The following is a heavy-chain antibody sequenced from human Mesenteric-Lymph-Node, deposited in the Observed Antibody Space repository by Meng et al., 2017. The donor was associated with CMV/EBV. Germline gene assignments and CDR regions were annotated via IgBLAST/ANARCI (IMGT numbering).Heavy chain of an antibody. Sequence: ASVKVSCKASGYTFTSYDINWVRQATGQGLEWMGWMNPNSGNTGYAQKFRGRVTITRNTSITTAYMELSSLTSEDTAVYYCARRSGTTGTTRWFDPWGQGTLVTVSS. J-gene: IGHJ5*02. V-gene: IGHV1-8*03. CDR2: MNPNSGNT. D-gene: IGHD1-1*01. CDR1: GYTFTSYD. CDR3: ARRSGTTGTTRWFDP.